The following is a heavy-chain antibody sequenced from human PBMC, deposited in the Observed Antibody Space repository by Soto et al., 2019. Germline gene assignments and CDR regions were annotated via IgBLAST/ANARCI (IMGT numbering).Heavy chain of an antibody. CDR3: AKDQYGSSSWPLDFDF. CDR2: ISGDGGTT. V-gene: IGHV3-23*01. J-gene: IGHJ4*02. Sequence: EVQLLESGGGLVQPGGSLRLSCAASGFTFRNYAMSWVRQAPGKGLEWVSAISGDGGTTYYADSVKGRFTISRDNSKITLYLQPNSLRAEDTASYYCAKDQYGSSSWPLDFDFWGQGTLVTVAP. D-gene: IGHD6-13*01. CDR1: GFTFRNYA.